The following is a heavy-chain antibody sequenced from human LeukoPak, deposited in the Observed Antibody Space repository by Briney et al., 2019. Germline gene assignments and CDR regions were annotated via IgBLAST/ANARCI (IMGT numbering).Heavy chain of an antibody. D-gene: IGHD3-22*01. Sequence: AASVKVSCKASGYTFTSYYMHWVRQAPGQGLEWMGIINPSGGSTSYAQKFQGRVTMTRDTSTSTVYMELSSLRSEDTAVYYCARDLAYYYDSSGYSAGYWGQGTLVTVSS. J-gene: IGHJ4*02. CDR3: ARDLAYYYDSSGYSAGY. CDR2: INPSGGST. V-gene: IGHV1-46*01. CDR1: GYTFTSYY.